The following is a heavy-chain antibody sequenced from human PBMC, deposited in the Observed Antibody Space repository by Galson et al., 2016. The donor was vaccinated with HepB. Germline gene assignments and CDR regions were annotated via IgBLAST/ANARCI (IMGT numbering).Heavy chain of an antibody. CDR3: ARDRSSGSGNFGY. Sequence: TLSLTCTVSGGSISSGGYYWSWIRQRPGKGLEWIGYIYHSGSTYYNPPLKSRVSISVDTSKNQFSLRLSSVTAADTAVYYCARDRSSGSGNFGYWGQGTLVTVSS. V-gene: IGHV4-31*03. J-gene: IGHJ4*02. CDR1: GGSISSGGYY. D-gene: IGHD3-10*01. CDR2: IYHSGST.